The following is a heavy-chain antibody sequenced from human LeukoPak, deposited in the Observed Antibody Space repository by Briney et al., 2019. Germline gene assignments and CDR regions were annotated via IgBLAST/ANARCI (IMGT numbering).Heavy chain of an antibody. Sequence: ASVKVSCKASGYTFTSYYMHWVRQAPGQGLEWMGIINPSGGSTSYAQKFQGRVTMTRDTSTSTVYMELSSLRSEDTAVYYCARSSAVARVSYYFDYWGQGTLVTVSS. CDR2: INPSGGST. V-gene: IGHV1-46*01. J-gene: IGHJ4*02. CDR3: ARSSAVARVSYYFDY. CDR1: GYTFTSYY. D-gene: IGHD6-19*01.